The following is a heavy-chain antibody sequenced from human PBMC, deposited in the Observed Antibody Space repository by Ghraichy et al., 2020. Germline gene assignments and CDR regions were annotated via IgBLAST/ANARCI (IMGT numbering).Heavy chain of an antibody. V-gene: IGHV3-23*01. CDR1: GFIFSNYA. Sequence: GESLNISCAASGFIFSNYAMTWVRQAPGKGLEWVSYGGSGGSKYYADSVKGRFTVSRDNSKNTLYLEMNSLRAEDTALYYCAKAHGPTYGSYHFDYWGQGTLVTVSS. D-gene: IGHD3-10*01. CDR2: GGSGGSK. CDR3: AKAHGPTYGSYHFDY. J-gene: IGHJ4*02.